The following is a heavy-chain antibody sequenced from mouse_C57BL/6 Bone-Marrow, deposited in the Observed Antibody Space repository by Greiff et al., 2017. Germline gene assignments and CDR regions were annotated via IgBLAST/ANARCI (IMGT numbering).Heavy chain of an antibody. Sequence: QVQLQQSGAELMKPGASVKLSCKATGYTFTGYWIEWVKQRPGHGLEWIGEILPGSGSTNYIEKFKGKATFTADTSSNTAYMQLSSLTTEDSAIYYCARADYFDYWGQGTTLTVSS. CDR1: GYTFTGYW. CDR2: ILPGSGST. CDR3: ARADYFDY. V-gene: IGHV1-9*01. J-gene: IGHJ2*01.